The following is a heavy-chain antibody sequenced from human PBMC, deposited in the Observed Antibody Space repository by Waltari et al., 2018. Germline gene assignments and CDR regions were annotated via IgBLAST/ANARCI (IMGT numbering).Heavy chain of an antibody. D-gene: IGHD2-15*01. CDR2: VHGGGRT. V-gene: IGHV4-4*02. Sequence: QLQESGPGLVKPSGTLSLICAVSGDSMSITYWWSWVRQPPGKGLEWIGQVHGGGRTNYSPSFASRVTMSLDTSTYHCALKVTSATAADTALYFCARDRGRGLYLDTWGRGTLVTVSP. CDR1: GDSMSITYW. CDR3: ARDRGRGLYLDT. J-gene: IGHJ4*02.